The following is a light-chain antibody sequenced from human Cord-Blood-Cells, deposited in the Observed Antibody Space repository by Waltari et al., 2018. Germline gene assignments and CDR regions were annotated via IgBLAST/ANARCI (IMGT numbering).Light chain of an antibody. J-gene: IGKJ2*03. CDR3: QHSYSIPYS. V-gene: IGKV1-39*01. CDR1: QSISSY. CDR2: AAS. Sequence: DIHMTQSPSSLSASVGARVTITCRARQSISSYLNWYQQKPGRAPKLLIYAASSLQSGVPSRFSGSGSWTDVTLTISSLQPEEFATYDCQHSYSIPYSFGQGTKLEIK.